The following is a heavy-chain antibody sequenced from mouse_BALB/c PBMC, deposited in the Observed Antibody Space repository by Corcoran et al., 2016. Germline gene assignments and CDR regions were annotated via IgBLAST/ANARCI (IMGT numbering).Heavy chain of an antibody. Sequence: EVQLQQSGTELVKKGASVKLSCTASGFNIKETYMHWVKQRPEQGLEWIGRIDPANGNTKYDPKFQGKATITADTSSNTAYLQLSSLTSEDTAVYYCANWDWYFDVWGAGTTVTVSS. CDR3: ANWDWYFDV. D-gene: IGHD4-1*01. V-gene: IGHV14-3*02. CDR1: GFNIKETY. J-gene: IGHJ1*01. CDR2: IDPANGNT.